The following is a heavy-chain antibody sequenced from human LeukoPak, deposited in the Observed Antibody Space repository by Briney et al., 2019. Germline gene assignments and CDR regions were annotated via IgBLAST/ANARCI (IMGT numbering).Heavy chain of an antibody. D-gene: IGHD6-6*01. CDR2: IYHSGST. J-gene: IGHJ4*02. CDR1: GGSISSSNW. CDR3: ARALYSSSSGADFDY. V-gene: IGHV4-4*02. Sequence: PSETLSLTCAVSGGSISSSNWWSWVRQPPGKGLEWIGEIYHSGSTNYNPSLKSRVTISVDTSKNQFSLKLSSVTAADTAVYYCARALYSSSSGADFDYWGQGTLVTVSS.